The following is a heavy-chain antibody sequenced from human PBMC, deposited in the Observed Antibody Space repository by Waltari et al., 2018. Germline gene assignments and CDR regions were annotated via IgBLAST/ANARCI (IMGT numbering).Heavy chain of an antibody. V-gene: IGHV1-46*03. J-gene: IGHJ4*02. Sequence: QVHLVQSGTEMKKPGASVRVSCEASGSIFTNYYFHWVRQAPGQGLEWMAIISPGGDRTTYAKKFRGRLTMTRDTSMSTVYMDLSSLTSEDTAMYYCTGSSRLGTYNFDYWGQGTLVTVSS. CDR2: ISPGGDRT. D-gene: IGHD1-26*01. CDR3: TGSSRLGTYNFDY. CDR1: GSIFTNYY.